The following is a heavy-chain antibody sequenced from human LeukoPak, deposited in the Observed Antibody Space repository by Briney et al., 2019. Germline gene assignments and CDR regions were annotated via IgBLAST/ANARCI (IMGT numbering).Heavy chain of an antibody. V-gene: IGHV1-46*01. CDR3: ARDYSYYGSGINFDY. J-gene: IGHJ4*02. Sequence: ASVKVSCKASGYTITNNYMHWVRQAPGQGLEWMGIINPSGGSTSYAQKFQGRVTMTRDTSTSTVYMELSSLRSEDTAVYYCARDYSYYGSGINFDYWGQGTLVTVSS. D-gene: IGHD3-10*01. CDR1: GYTITNNY. CDR2: INPSGGST.